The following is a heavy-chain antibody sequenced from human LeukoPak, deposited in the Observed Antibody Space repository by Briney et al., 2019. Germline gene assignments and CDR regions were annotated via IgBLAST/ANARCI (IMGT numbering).Heavy chain of an antibody. CDR3: ARESGYSSSWYGDWFDP. J-gene: IGHJ5*02. D-gene: IGHD6-13*01. V-gene: IGHV2-5*01. CDR1: GLSLSTRGVG. Sequence: SGPTLVNPTQTLTLTCTFSGLSLSTRGVGVGWIRQPPGKALERLALIYWNDDKRYSPSLKSRLTITKDTSKNQVVLTMTNMDPVDTATYYCARESGYSSSWYGDWFDPWGQGTLVTVSS. CDR2: IYWNDDK.